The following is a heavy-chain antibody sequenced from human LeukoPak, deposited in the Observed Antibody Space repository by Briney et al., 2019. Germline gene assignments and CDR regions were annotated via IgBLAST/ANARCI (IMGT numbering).Heavy chain of an antibody. CDR3: AREGLSGNYQLRPFDY. D-gene: IGHD1-26*01. V-gene: IGHV3-72*01. CDR1: GFTFSDHY. Sequence: GRSLRLSCVASGFTFSDHYMDWVRQAPGKGLEWVGRARNKANDYTTEYAASVKGRFTITRDDSTSSLYLQMNSLRTEDTAVYYCAREGLSGNYQLRPFDYWGQGALVTVSS. CDR2: ARNKANDYTT. J-gene: IGHJ4*02.